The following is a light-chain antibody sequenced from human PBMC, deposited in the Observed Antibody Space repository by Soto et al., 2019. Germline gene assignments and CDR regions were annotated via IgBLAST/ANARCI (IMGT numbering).Light chain of an antibody. CDR3: QQYNNWART. J-gene: IGKJ1*01. CDR1: QSVSSSY. Sequence: EIVLTQSPGTLSLSPGERATLSCRASQSVSSSYLAWYQQTPGQAPRLLIYGASSRATGIPDRFSGSESGTEFTLTISSLQSEDFAVYFCQQYNNWARTFGQGTKV. V-gene: IGKV3-20*01. CDR2: GAS.